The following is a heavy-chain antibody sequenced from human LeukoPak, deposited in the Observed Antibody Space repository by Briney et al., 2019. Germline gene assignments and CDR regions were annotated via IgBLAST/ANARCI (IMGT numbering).Heavy chain of an antibody. J-gene: IGHJ3*02. CDR3: ARDNATTIRGVVTQDTFDI. V-gene: IGHV4-31*03. D-gene: IGHD3-10*01. CDR1: GDSISSGGYY. CDR2: IYNSGST. Sequence: SQTLSLTCTVSGDSISSGGYYWSWIRQHPGKGLEWIGHIYNSGSTYYNPSLAGRVTISPGTSKNQFSLNLRSVTAADTAVYYCARDNATTIRGVVTQDTFDIWGQGTMVTVSS.